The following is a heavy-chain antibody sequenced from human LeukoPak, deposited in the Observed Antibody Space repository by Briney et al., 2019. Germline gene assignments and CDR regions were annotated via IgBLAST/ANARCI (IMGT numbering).Heavy chain of an antibody. CDR2: ISSNSSYI. J-gene: IGHJ4*02. V-gene: IGHV3-21*01. CDR3: ARDPRSDY. Sequence: PGGSLRLSCAASGFTFSSYSMNWVRQAPGKGLEWVSSISSNSSYIYYADSVKGRFTISRDNAKNSLYLQMNSLRAEDTAVYYCARDPRSDYWGQGTLVTVSS. CDR1: GFTFSSYS.